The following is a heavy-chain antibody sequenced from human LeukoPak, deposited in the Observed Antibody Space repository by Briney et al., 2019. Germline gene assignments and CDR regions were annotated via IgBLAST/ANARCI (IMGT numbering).Heavy chain of an antibody. Sequence: PGGSLRLSCAASGFTFSSYAMSWVRQAPGKGLEWVSAISGSGGSTYYADSVKGRFTISRDNSKNTLYLQVNSLRAEDTAVYYCAKVYCTNGVCPLDYYYMDVWGKGTTVTVSS. CDR1: GFTFSSYA. CDR2: ISGSGGST. V-gene: IGHV3-23*01. J-gene: IGHJ6*03. CDR3: AKVYCTNGVCPLDYYYMDV. D-gene: IGHD2-8*01.